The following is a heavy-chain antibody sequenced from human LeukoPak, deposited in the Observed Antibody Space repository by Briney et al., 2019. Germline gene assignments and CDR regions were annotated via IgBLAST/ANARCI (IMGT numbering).Heavy chain of an antibody. D-gene: IGHD3-3*01. Sequence: GASVKVSCKASGYTFTGYYMHWVRQAPGQGLEWMGWINPNSGGTNYAQKFQGRVTMTRDTSISTAYMELSRLRSDDTAVYYCASESVTFGVVISPLDYWGQGTLVTVSS. CDR2: INPNSGGT. V-gene: IGHV1-2*02. CDR3: ASESVTFGVVISPLDY. CDR1: GYTFTGYY. J-gene: IGHJ4*02.